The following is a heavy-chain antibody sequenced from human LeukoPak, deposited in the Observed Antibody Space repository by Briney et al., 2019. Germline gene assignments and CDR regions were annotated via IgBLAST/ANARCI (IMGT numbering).Heavy chain of an antibody. CDR3: AKWITYYYDTTGYFDY. CDR2: ISGGGGRT. CDR1: GFTFSSYA. V-gene: IGHV3-23*01. Sequence: GGSLRLSCAASGFTFSSYATIWVRQAPGKGLEWVSGISGGGGRTYYADSVKGRFTISRDNSKNTLYLQMNSLRAEDTAVYHCAKWITYYYDTTGYFDYWGQGTLATVSS. J-gene: IGHJ4*02. D-gene: IGHD3-22*01.